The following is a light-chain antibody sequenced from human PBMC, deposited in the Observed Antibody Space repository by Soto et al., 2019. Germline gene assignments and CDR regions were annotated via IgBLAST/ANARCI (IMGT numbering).Light chain of an antibody. V-gene: IGLV1-40*01. CDR2: DSN. J-gene: IGLJ1*01. CDR3: QSYGTSLSGLYV. CDR1: SSNIGAGRD. Sequence: VLTQPPSVSGAPGQRVITSCTGSSSNIGAGRDVHWYRQFPGEAPKFLISDSNHRPSGVPDRFSVSKSGASASLAITGLRAEDEGDYFCQSYGTSLSGLYVFGTGTKVTVL.